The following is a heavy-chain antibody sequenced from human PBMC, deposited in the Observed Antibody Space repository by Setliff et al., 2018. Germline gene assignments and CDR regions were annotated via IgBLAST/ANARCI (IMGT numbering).Heavy chain of an antibody. CDR3: ARDCRDIVVVPAAMSNDYYYYYYMDV. CDR2: IIPIFGTA. CDR1: GGTFSSYA. D-gene: IGHD2-2*01. V-gene: IGHV1-69*06. J-gene: IGHJ6*03. Sequence: ASVKVSCKASGGTFSSYAISWVRQAPGQGLEWMGRIIPIFGTANYAQKFQGRVTITADKSTSTAYMELSSLRSEDTAVYYCARDCRDIVVVPAAMSNDYYYYYYMDVWG.